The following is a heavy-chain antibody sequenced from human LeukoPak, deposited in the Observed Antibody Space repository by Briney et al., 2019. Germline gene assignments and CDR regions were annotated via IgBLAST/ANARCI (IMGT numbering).Heavy chain of an antibody. Sequence: GGSLRLSCVASGFPFNTYAMTWVRQVPGRGPEWVANVNRDGSETYYLDSVKGRFTISKDNAKNSLYLQMNSLRAEDTALYHCARNNGMDVWGQGTTVIVSS. CDR1: GFPFNTYA. V-gene: IGHV3-7*03. J-gene: IGHJ6*02. CDR3: ARNNGMDV. CDR2: VNRDGSET.